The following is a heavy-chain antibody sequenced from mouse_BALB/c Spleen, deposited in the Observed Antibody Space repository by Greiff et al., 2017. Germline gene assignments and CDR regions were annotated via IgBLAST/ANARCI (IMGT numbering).Heavy chain of an antibody. Sequence: EVQLQESGGGLVKPGGSLKLSCAASGFTFSSYAMSWVRQSPEKRLEWVAEISSGGSYTYYPDTVTGRFTISRDNAKNTLYLEMSSLRSEDTAMYYCARETVYYFDYWGQGTTLTVSS. CDR1: GFTFSSYA. CDR2: ISSGGSYT. V-gene: IGHV5-9-4*01. D-gene: IGHD1-1*01. J-gene: IGHJ2*01. CDR3: ARETVYYFDY.